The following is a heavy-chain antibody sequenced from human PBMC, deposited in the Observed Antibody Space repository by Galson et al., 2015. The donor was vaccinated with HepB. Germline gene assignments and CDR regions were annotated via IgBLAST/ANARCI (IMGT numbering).Heavy chain of an antibody. CDR3: ARAIQVGATSQGFDY. V-gene: IGHV3-13*01. Sequence: SLRLSCAASGFTFSSHYMHWVRQPTGKGLEWVSAIGTAGDTYYPGSVKGRFTISRENAKNSLYLQMNSLRAGDTAVYYCARAIQVGATSQGFDYWGQGTLVTVSS. CDR1: GFTFSSHY. D-gene: IGHD1-26*01. CDR2: IGTAGDT. J-gene: IGHJ4*02.